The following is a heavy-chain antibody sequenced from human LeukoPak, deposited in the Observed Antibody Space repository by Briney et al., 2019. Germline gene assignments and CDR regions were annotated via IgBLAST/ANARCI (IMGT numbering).Heavy chain of an antibody. CDR2: IIPIFGTA. J-gene: IGHJ4*02. D-gene: IGHD2-15*01. CDR1: GGTFSSYA. V-gene: IGHV1-69*01. Sequence: WASVKVSCKASGGTFSSYAISWVRQAPGQGLEWMGGIIPIFGTANYAQKFQGRVTITADESTTTAYMELSSLRSEDTAVYYCASTGYCIGGSCYSNYFDHWGQGTLVTVSS. CDR3: ASTGYCIGGSCYSNYFDH.